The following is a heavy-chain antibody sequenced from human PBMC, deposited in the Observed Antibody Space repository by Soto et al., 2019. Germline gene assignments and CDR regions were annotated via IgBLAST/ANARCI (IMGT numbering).Heavy chain of an antibody. CDR1: GGSFSGFY. Sequence: NPSEPLSLTCAVYGGSFSGFYWSWIRQPPGKGLEWFGEINHSGRTNYNPSLKSRVTISVDTSKNQFSLKLSSVTAEGTAVYHCARGAGYCTSGVCYPLCYFDYWGQGTLVTVSS. CDR2: INHSGRT. V-gene: IGHV4-34*01. J-gene: IGHJ4*02. CDR3: ARGAGYCTSGVCYPLCYFDY. D-gene: IGHD2-8*01.